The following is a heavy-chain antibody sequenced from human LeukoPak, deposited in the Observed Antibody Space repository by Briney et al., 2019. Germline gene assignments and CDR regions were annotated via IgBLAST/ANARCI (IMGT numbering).Heavy chain of an antibody. V-gene: IGHV1-69*13. CDR3: TREGPVGTDGF. J-gene: IGHJ1*01. D-gene: IGHD5-24*01. CDR2: RIPILGTT. Sequence: SVKVSCKASGGSFSSYGISWVRQAPGQGLEWVGGRIPILGTTNLAQKFQGRLTITADESTSTAYMELNGLRVDDTAVYYCTREGPVGTDGFWGQGTLVTASS. CDR1: GGSFSSYG.